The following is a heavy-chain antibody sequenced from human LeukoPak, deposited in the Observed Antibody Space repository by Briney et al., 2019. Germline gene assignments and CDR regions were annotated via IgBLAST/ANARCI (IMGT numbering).Heavy chain of an antibody. CDR3: ARRATGSSSLFYYYMDV. J-gene: IGHJ6*03. D-gene: IGHD1-26*01. Sequence: GGSMRLPCVASGFTFSNYAMSWVRQAPGKGLEWVSGISSSGSSTFFADHVKGRFTIARDNAKSSLYLQMNTLQAEDTAVYYCARRATGSSSLFYYYMDVWGKGTTVSVSS. CDR2: ISSSGSST. CDR1: GFTFSNYA. V-gene: IGHV3-23*01.